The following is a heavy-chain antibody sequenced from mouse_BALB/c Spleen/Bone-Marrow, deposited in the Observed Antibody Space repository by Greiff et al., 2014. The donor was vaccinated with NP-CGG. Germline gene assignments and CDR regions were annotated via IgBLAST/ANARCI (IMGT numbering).Heavy chain of an antibody. Sequence: QVQLQQSGPELVKPGASVKISCKASGYTFTRYYIHWVKQRPGQGLEWIGWIYPGNVNTKYNEKFKDKATLTADKSSSTAYMQLSSLTSEDSAVYFCARALTGTWFAYWGQGTRVTVSA. CDR1: GYTFTRYY. CDR3: ARALTGTWFAY. V-gene: IGHV1S56*01. D-gene: IGHD4-1*01. J-gene: IGHJ3*01. CDR2: IYPGNVNT.